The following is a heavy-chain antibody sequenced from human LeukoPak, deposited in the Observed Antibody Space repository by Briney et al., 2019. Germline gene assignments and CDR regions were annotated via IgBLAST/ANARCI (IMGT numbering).Heavy chain of an antibody. CDR3: ARDGYSSGWYYYYYMDV. Sequence: PGGSLRLSCAASGFTFSSYGMNWVRQAPGKGLEWVSSLSSSSSYIYYADSVKGRFTISRDNAKNSLYLQMNSLRAEDTAVYYCARDGYSSGWYYYYYMDVWGKGTTVTVSS. J-gene: IGHJ6*03. V-gene: IGHV3-21*01. D-gene: IGHD6-19*01. CDR2: LSSSSSYI. CDR1: GFTFSSYG.